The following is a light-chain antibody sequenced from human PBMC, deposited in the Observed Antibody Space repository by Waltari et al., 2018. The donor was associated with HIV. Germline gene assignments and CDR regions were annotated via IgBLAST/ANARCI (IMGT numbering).Light chain of an antibody. CDR2: ASS. Sequence: DIQMTQSPSSLSASAGDRVTITCQASEDIAKNLNWFQQKPGNAPKLLIYASSNLETGVPLRFSGGGSGTDYTFVIDSLQPEDIATYCCLQYDNLPYSFGQGTTLEIK. J-gene: IGKJ2*03. CDR1: EDIAKN. CDR3: LQYDNLPYS. V-gene: IGKV1-33*01.